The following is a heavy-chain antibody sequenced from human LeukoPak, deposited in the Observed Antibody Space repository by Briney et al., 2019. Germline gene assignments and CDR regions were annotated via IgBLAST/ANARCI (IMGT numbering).Heavy chain of an antibody. Sequence: SETLSLTCTVSGGSISSGGYYWSWIRQHPGKGLEWIGYLYYSGSTYYNPSLKSRVTISVDTSKNQFSLKLSSVTAADTAVYYCARDDGSGSYYEVGWFDPWGQGTLVTVSS. J-gene: IGHJ5*02. CDR2: LYYSGST. D-gene: IGHD3-10*01. CDR1: GGSISSGGYY. V-gene: IGHV4-31*03. CDR3: ARDDGSGSYYEVGWFDP.